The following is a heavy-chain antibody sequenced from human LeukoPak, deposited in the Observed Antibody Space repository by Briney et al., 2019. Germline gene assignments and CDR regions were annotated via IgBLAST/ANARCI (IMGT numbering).Heavy chain of an antibody. CDR2: ITSAGAP. CDR1: GFTFSNYA. CDR3: ARDPNGDYIGAFEF. Sequence: GGSLRLSCAASGFTFSNYAVVWVRQAPGQGLEWVSAITSAGAPRYADSVKGRFTISRDNSKNTLYLQMNSLRAEDTAQYFCARDPNGDYIGAFEFWGQGTGVTVSS. J-gene: IGHJ3*01. D-gene: IGHD4-17*01. V-gene: IGHV3-23*01.